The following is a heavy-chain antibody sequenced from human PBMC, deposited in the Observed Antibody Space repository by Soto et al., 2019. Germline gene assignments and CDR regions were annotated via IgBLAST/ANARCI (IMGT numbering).Heavy chain of an antibody. CDR1: GDAVVSMTSY. Sequence: TLSFTCPVSGDAVVSMTSYCRWSRKRPAKGLDWIGYIHYSGDSYDNPSLTSRITMSMDVSKNQFSLNLRSVTAADTAIYYCARDVNDSSGSQGFDYWGQGTLVTVSS. V-gene: IGHV4-31*03. CDR3: ARDVNDSSGSQGFDY. D-gene: IGHD3-22*01. J-gene: IGHJ4*02. CDR2: IHYSGDS.